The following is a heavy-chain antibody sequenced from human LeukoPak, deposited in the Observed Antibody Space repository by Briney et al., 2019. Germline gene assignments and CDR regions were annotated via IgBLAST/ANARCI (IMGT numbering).Heavy chain of an antibody. J-gene: IGHJ4*02. D-gene: IGHD2-15*01. V-gene: IGHV3-23*01. Sequence: GGSLRLSCAASGFTFSSYAMSWVRQAPGKGLEWVSAISGSGGSTYYADSVKGRFTISRDNSKNTLYLQMNSLRAEDTAVYYCAKDPAPPVVVVVAASDYWGQGTLVTVSS. CDR2: ISGSGGST. CDR3: AKDPAPPVVVVVAASDY. CDR1: GFTFSSYA.